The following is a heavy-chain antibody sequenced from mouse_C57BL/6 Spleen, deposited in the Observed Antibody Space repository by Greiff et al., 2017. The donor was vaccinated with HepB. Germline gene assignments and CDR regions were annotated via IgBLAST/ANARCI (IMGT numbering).Heavy chain of an antibody. J-gene: IGHJ1*03. CDR1: GYTFTSYW. CDR2: IYPGSGST. Sequence: QVQLQQSGAELVKPGASVKMSCNASGYTFTSYWITWVKRRPGQGLEWIGDIYPGSGSTNYNEKFKSKATLTVDTSSSTAYMQLSSLTSEDAAVYYCAEGSSSWYFDVWGTGTTVTVSS. D-gene: IGHD1-1*01. V-gene: IGHV1-55*01. CDR3: AEGSSSWYFDV.